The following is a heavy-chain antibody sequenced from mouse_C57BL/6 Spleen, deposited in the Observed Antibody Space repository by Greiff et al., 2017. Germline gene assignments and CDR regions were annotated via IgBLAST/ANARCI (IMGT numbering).Heavy chain of an antibody. Sequence: QVQLQQPGTELVKPGASVKLSCTASGYTFTSYWMPWVKQRPGQGLEWIGNINPSNGGTNYNEKFKSKGTLAVDKSSSTAYMQLSRLTSEDSAVYYCARSQGNVYAMDYWGQGTSVTVSS. D-gene: IGHD2-1*01. CDR2: INPSNGGT. J-gene: IGHJ4*01. CDR3: ARSQGNVYAMDY. CDR1: GYTFTSYW. V-gene: IGHV1-53*01.